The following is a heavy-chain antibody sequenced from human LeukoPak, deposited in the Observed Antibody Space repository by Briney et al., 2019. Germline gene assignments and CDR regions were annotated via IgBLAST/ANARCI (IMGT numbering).Heavy chain of an antibody. J-gene: IGHJ4*02. D-gene: IGHD6-19*01. CDR3: AKTTTGYSSGRYPGWPADY. CDR2: IFGSGGSA. V-gene: IGHV3-23*01. Sequence: AGGSLTLSCAAYGFTFNRYAMYWVRQAPGKGLEGVSGIFGSGGSAHYADSVKGRFTISRDNSKNTVYLQMSSLRAEDTAVYYCAKTTTGYSSGRYPGWPADYWGQGSLVTVSS. CDR1: GFTFNRYA.